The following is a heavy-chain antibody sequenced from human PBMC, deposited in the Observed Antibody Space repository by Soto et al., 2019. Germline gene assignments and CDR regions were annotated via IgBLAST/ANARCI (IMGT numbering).Heavy chain of an antibody. D-gene: IGHD3-16*02. J-gene: IGHJ5*02. Sequence: QVQLKESGPGLVKPSETLSLTCTVSGGSISSYYWSWIRQPAGKGLEWIGRIYTSGSTNYNPSLKSRVTMSVDTSKNQFSLKLSSVTAADTAVYYCAREGRVYDYVWGSYQNWFDPWGQGTLVTVSS. CDR1: GGSISSYY. V-gene: IGHV4-4*07. CDR2: IYTSGST. CDR3: AREGRVYDYVWGSYQNWFDP.